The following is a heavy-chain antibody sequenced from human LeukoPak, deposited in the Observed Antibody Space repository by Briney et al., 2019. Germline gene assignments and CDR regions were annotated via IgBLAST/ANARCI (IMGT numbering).Heavy chain of an antibody. D-gene: IGHD3-16*02. CDR3: ASGTGSYRRSWFDP. Sequence: VASVKVSCKASGGTFSSYAISWVRQAPGQGLEWMGGIIPIFGTANYAQKFQGRVTITADESTSTAYMELSSLRSEDTAVYYCASGTGSYRRSWFDPWGQGTLVTVSS. CDR1: GGTFSSYA. J-gene: IGHJ5*02. CDR2: IIPIFGTA. V-gene: IGHV1-69*13.